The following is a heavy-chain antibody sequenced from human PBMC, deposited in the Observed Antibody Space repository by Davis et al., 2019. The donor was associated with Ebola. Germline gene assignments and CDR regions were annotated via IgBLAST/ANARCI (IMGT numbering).Heavy chain of an antibody. CDR1: GFTFSSYA. D-gene: IGHD2-2*01. J-gene: IGHJ6*02. CDR3: AKEGGLVPAAIVPPYYYYGMDV. V-gene: IGHV3-23*01. Sequence: GESLKISCAASGFTFSSYAMSWVRQAPGKGLEWVSAISGSGGSTYYADSVKGRFTISRDNSKNTLYLQMNSLRAEDTAVYYCAKEGGLVPAAIVPPYYYYGMDVWGQGTTVTVSS. CDR2: ISGSGGST.